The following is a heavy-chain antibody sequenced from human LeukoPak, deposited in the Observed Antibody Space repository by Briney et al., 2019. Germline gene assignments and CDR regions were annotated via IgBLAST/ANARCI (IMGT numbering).Heavy chain of an antibody. CDR3: VRGTGY. J-gene: IGHJ4*02. CDR1: GITFGNNW. Sequence: PGGSLRLSCAASGITFGNNWMHWVRQAPGKGLEYVSAISSNGDNTYYADSVKGRFTISRDNSKNTLYLQMSSLRADDTAVYYCVRGTGYWGQGTLVTVSS. V-gene: IGHV3-64D*06. CDR2: ISSNGDNT.